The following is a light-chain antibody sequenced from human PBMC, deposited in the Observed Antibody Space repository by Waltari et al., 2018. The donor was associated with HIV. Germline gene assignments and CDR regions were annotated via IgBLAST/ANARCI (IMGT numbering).Light chain of an antibody. Sequence: QSVLTQPPSASGTPGPRVTISCSGSSSNIGSNTVNWYQQLPGTAPKLLIYSNNQRPSGVPDRFSGSKSGTSASLAIRGLQSEDEADYYCAAWDDSLNGVVFGGGTKLTVL. CDR3: AAWDDSLNGVV. CDR1: SSNIGSNT. J-gene: IGLJ2*01. CDR2: SNN. V-gene: IGLV1-44*01.